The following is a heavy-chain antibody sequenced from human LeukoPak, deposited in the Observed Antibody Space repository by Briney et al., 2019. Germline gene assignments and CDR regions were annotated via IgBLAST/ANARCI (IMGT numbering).Heavy chain of an antibody. CDR1: GFTFSGSA. Sequence: PGGSLRLSCAASGFTFSGSAMHWVRQASGKGLEWVGRIRSKANSYATAYAASVKGRFTISRDDSKNTAYLQMNSLRAEDTAVYYCARDLWPAVASTNYFEYWGQGTLVTVSS. D-gene: IGHD3/OR15-3a*01. J-gene: IGHJ4*02. V-gene: IGHV3-73*01. CDR3: ARDLWPAVASTNYFEY. CDR2: IRSKANSYAT.